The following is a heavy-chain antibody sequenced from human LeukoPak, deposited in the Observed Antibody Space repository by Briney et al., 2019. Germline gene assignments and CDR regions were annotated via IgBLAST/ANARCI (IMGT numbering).Heavy chain of an antibody. CDR1: GYTFTSYG. CDR2: ISAYNGNT. CDR3: ARHPLRYFDWSHADY. V-gene: IGHV1-18*01. Sequence: PEASVKVSCKASGYTFTSYGISWVRQAPGQGLEWMGWISAYNGNTNYAQKLQGRVTMTTDTSTSTAYMELRSLRSDDTAVYYCARHPLRYFDWSHADYWGQGTLVTVSS. D-gene: IGHD3-9*01. J-gene: IGHJ4*02.